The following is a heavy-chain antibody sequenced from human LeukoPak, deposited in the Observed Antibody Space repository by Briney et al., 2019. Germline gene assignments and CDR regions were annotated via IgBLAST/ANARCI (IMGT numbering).Heavy chain of an antibody. V-gene: IGHV4-59*08. Sequence: SETLSLTCTVSGGSINNYHWSWIRQPPGKGLEWIGYIYYSGSTNYNPSLKSRVTISVDTSKNQFSLKLSSVTAADTAVYYCASFVTVASKDHFDYWGQGTLVTVSS. CDR3: ASFVTVASKDHFDY. D-gene: IGHD6-19*01. J-gene: IGHJ4*02. CDR2: IYYSGST. CDR1: GGSINNYH.